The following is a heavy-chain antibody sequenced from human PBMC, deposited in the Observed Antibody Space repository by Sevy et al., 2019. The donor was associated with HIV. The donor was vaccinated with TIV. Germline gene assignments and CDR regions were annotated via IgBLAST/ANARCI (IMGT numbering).Heavy chain of an antibody. Sequence: GGSLRLSCAASGFTFSNAWMSWVRQAPGKGLEWVGRIKSKTDGGTTDYAAPVKGRFTISRDDSKNTLYLQMNSLKTAVTAVYYCTTDIPRGYYYDSSGYYYLWGQGTLVTVSS. V-gene: IGHV3-15*01. CDR3: TTDIPRGYYYDSSGYYYL. J-gene: IGHJ4*02. D-gene: IGHD3-22*01. CDR1: GFTFSNAW. CDR2: IKSKTDGGTT.